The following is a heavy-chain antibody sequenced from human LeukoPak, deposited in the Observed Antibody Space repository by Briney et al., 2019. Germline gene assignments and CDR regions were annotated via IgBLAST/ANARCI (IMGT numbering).Heavy chain of an antibody. J-gene: IGHJ4*02. CDR2: FCCWGCTI. CDR1: GFTFSDYY. D-gene: IGHD2-2*01. Sequence: GGSLRLSCAASGFTFSDYYMSWIRQAPGKGLEWVSYFCCWGCTISYADAVKGRFTISRNNAKNSLYLQMNSLRAEDTAVYYCARVGDCSSSCCFWEYYFDYWGQGTLVTVSS. CDR3: ARVGDCSSSCCFWEYYFDY. V-gene: IGHV3-11*01.